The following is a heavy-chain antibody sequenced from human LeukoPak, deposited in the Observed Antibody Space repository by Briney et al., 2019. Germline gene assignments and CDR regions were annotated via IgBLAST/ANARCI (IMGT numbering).Heavy chain of an antibody. CDR2: ISYDGSNK. CDR1: GFTFSSYA. V-gene: IGHV3-30-3*01. CDR3: AKDGGEYY. J-gene: IGHJ4*02. D-gene: IGHD3-16*01. Sequence: PGGSLRLSCAASGFTFSSYAMHWVRQAPGKGLEWVALISYDGSNKYYTDSVKGRFTISRDNPKNTLYLQMNSLRAEDTAVYYCAKDGGEYYWGQGTLVTVSS.